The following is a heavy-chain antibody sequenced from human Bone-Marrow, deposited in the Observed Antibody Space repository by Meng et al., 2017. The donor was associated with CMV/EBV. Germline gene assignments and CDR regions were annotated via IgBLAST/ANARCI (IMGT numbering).Heavy chain of an antibody. CDR2: INSEGTSR. J-gene: IGHJ4*02. Sequence: GESLKISCAASGFTFSNYWMHWVRQAPGKGLVWVSRINSEGTSRSYAGSVKGRLTTSRDNAKNTLYLQMNSLRAEDTAVYYCTTPESKILYRGWGQGTLVTVSS. CDR1: GFTFSNYW. V-gene: IGHV3-74*01. CDR3: TTPESKILYRG. D-gene: IGHD2-8*01.